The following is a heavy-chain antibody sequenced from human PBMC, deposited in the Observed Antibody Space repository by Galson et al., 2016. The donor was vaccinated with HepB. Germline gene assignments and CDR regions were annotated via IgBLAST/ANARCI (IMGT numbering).Heavy chain of an antibody. J-gene: IGHJ4*02. V-gene: IGHV4-59*01. CDR3: ARVGSGWSVDS. CDR2: SGST. CDR1: GGSIISYF. D-gene: IGHD6-19*01. Sequence: ETLSLTCTVSGGSIISYFWSWIRQTPGRGLEWIGDSGSTNCNPSLKSRVLISVDSYKNQFSLKLSSVTAADTAVYFWARVGSGWSVDSWGQGMLVTFSS.